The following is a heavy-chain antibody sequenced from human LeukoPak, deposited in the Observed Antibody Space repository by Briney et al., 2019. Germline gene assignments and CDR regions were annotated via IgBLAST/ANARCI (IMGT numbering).Heavy chain of an antibody. Sequence: QPGGSLRLSCAASRFTFSRYAMTWVRQAPGKGLEWVSVISGSGGTTDYADSVKGRFTISRDSSKNTLNLQMKSLRAEDTAVYYCAKELERTLLEYWGQGTLVTVSS. J-gene: IGHJ4*02. CDR3: AKELERTLLEY. CDR1: RFTFSRYA. V-gene: IGHV3-23*01. D-gene: IGHD1-1*01. CDR2: ISGSGGTT.